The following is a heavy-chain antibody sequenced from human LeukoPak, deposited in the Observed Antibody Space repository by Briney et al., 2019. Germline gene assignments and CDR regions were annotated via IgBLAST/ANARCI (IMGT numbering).Heavy chain of an antibody. V-gene: IGHV3-30-3*01. CDR2: ISYDGSNK. Sequence: GRSLRLSCAASGFTFSSYAMHWVRQAPGKGLEWVAVISYDGSNKYYADSVKGRFTISRDNSKNTLYLQMNSLRAEDTAVYYCARDFSGSGSYYNGPLDYWGQGTLVTVSS. CDR3: ARDFSGSGSYYNGPLDY. J-gene: IGHJ4*02. CDR1: GFTFSSYA. D-gene: IGHD3-10*01.